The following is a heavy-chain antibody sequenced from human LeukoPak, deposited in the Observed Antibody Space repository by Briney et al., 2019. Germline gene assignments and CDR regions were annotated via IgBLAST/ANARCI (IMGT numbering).Heavy chain of an antibody. V-gene: IGHV1-46*01. J-gene: IGHJ4*02. CDR1: GYTFTNYY. CDR2: INPSGGST. Sequence: ASVEVSCKASGYTFTNYYMHWVRQAPGQGLEWMGIINPSGGSTSYAQKFQGRVTMTRDTSTNTVYMELSSLRSEDTAVYFCARATLSDFYFNYWGQGTLVTVSS. CDR3: ARATLSDFYFNY.